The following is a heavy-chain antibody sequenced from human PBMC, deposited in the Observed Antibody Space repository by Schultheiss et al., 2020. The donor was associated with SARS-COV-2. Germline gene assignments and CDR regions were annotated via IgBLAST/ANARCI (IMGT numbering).Heavy chain of an antibody. D-gene: IGHD1-7*01. CDR3: AKGLLNGNYSPLYYYFMDV. CDR1: GFTFSTFA. J-gene: IGHJ6*03. V-gene: IGHV3-23*01. Sequence: GGSLRLSCAASGFTFSTFAMNWVRQAPGKGLEWVSGISASGDSTNYADSVKGRFTISRDNSQDTLYLQMNSLRAEDSAVYYCAKGLLNGNYSPLYYYFMDVWGKGTTVTVSS. CDR2: ISASGDST.